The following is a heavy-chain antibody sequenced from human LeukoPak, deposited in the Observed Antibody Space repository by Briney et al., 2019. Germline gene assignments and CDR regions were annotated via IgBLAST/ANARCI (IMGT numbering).Heavy chain of an antibody. CDR1: GGSISSYY. D-gene: IGHD6-13*01. CDR3: ATVISLRSHSSSWYYFDY. Sequence: SETLSLTCTVPGGSISSYYWSWIRQPPGKGLEWVGQIYYRGTTNYNPSLKSRVTISIDTSKNQFSLKLNSVTAADTAVYYCATVISLRSHSSSWYYFDYWGQGTLVTVSS. J-gene: IGHJ4*02. V-gene: IGHV4-59*03. CDR2: IYYRGTT.